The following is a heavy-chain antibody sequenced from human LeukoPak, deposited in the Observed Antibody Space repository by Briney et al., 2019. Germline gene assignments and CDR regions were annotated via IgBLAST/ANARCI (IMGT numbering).Heavy chain of an antibody. J-gene: IGHJ4*02. D-gene: IGHD6-13*01. CDR3: ARHDSSSWYPAFDY. V-gene: IGHV1-2*02. CDR1: GYTFTGYY. CDR2: INPNSGGT. Sequence: GASVKVSFKASGYTFTGYYMHWVRQAPGQGLEWMGWINPNSGGTNYAQKFQGRVTMTRDTSISTAYMELSRLRSDDTAVYYCARHDSSSWYPAFDYWGQGTLVTVSS.